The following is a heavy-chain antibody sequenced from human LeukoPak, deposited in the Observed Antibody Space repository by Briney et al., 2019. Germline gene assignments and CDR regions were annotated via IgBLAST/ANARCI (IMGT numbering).Heavy chain of an antibody. CDR2: ITGSGKDA. Sequence: GGSLRLSCTASGFTFSSHAMTWVRQAAGKGLQWVSSITGSGKDAYYADSVKGRVTIARDNSNNTLFLQMDSLRAEDTAIYYSAKVRGDHHHLHDDFDYWGPGTLVT. D-gene: IGHD2-21*02. CDR3: AKVRGDHHHLHDDFDY. CDR1: GFTFSSHA. J-gene: IGHJ4*02. V-gene: IGHV3-23*01.